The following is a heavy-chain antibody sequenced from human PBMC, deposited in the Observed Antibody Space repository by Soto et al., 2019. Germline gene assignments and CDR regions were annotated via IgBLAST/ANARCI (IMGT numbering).Heavy chain of an antibody. CDR1: GFTFSSYA. V-gene: IGHV3-23*01. CDR2: ISGCGDST. D-gene: IGHD2-8*02. Sequence: EVQLLESGGGLVQPGGSLRLSCATSGFTFSSYAMSWVRQAPGKGLEWVAVISGCGDSTYYGDSVKGRFTISRDNSKKSLFLQMNSLRADDPAVYFCAKFGSWAPRLCSVLVTVYYYNYLGQGTLVTVSS. J-gene: IGHJ4*02. CDR3: AKFGSWAPRLCSVLVTVYYYNY.